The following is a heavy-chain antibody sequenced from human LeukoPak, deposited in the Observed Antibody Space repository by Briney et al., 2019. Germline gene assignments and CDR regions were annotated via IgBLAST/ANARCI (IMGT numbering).Heavy chain of an antibody. CDR2: IYYSGST. J-gene: IGHJ4*02. D-gene: IGHD3-22*01. CDR3: ASDVPNYYDSSGYYNY. Sequence: SETLSLTCTVSRGSISSNYWSWIRQPPGKGLEWIGYIYYSGSTNYNPSLKSRVTISLDTSKNQFSLKLSSVTAADTAVYYCASDVPNYYDSSGYYNYWGQGTLVTVSS. CDR1: RGSISSNY. V-gene: IGHV4-59*01.